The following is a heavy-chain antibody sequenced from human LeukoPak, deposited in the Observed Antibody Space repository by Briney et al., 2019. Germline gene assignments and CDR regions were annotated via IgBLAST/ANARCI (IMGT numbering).Heavy chain of an antibody. Sequence: ASVKVSCKASGYTFTGYYIHWVRQAPGQGLEWMGRINPNSGGTNYAQKFQGRVTMTRDTSISTAYMELSRLRSDDTAVYYCARARGYCSSTSCHRGDYFDYWGQGTLVTVSS. V-gene: IGHV1-2*06. CDR3: ARARGYCSSTSCHRGDYFDY. D-gene: IGHD2-2*01. CDR1: GYTFTGYY. CDR2: INPNSGGT. J-gene: IGHJ4*02.